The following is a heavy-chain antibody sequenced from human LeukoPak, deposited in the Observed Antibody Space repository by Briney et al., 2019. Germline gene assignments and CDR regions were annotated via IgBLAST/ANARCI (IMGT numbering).Heavy chain of an antibody. D-gene: IGHD3-10*01. V-gene: IGHV4-4*02. Sequence: SGTLSLTCAVSGGSISSSHWWSWVRQPPGKGLEWIGEIYHSGSTNYHPSLESRVTISVDMSKNEFSLKLNSVTAADTAVYYCASLRDYSGSGSPRYWGQGTLVTVSS. J-gene: IGHJ4*02. CDR1: GGSISSSHW. CDR3: ASLRDYSGSGSPRY. CDR2: IYHSGST.